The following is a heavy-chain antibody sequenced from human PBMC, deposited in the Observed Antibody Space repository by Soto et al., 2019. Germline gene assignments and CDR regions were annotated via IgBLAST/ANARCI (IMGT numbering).Heavy chain of an antibody. CDR1: GFTFSSYS. CDR2: IGTKGDT. D-gene: IGHD2-2*02. CDR3: AEKYPGTRPFDY. V-gene: IGHV3-23*01. Sequence: GGSLRLSCAASGFTFSSYSMDWVRQAPGKGLEWVSAIGTKGDTYYADAVKGRFTISRDNLKTTRYLQMNSLRAEDTALYSCAEKYPGTRPFDYWGQGTLVTVSS. J-gene: IGHJ4*02.